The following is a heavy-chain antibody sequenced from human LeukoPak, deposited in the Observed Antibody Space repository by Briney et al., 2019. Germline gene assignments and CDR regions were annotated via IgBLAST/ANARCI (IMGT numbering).Heavy chain of an antibody. CDR3: ARGTGSSWTLSPYNWFDP. CDR1: GGSISSSSYY. CDR2: IYYSGST. D-gene: IGHD6-13*01. Sequence: SETLSLTCTVSGGSISSSSYYWGWIRQPPGKGLEWIGSIYYSGSTYYNPSLKSRVTISVDTSKNQFSLKLSSVTAADTAVYYCARGTGSSWTLSPYNWFDPWGQGTLVTVPS. V-gene: IGHV4-39*07. J-gene: IGHJ5*02.